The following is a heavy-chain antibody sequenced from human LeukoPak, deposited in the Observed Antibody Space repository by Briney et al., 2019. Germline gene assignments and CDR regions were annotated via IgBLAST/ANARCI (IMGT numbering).Heavy chain of an antibody. D-gene: IGHD2-8*01. CDR3: ARDSCTNGVCYIGKGAFDI. CDR2: IIPILGIA. CDR1: GGTFSSYA. Sequence: SVKVSCKASGGTFSSYAISWVRQAPRQGLEWMGRIIPILGIANSAQKFQGRVTITADKSTSTAYMALSSLRSEDTAVYYCARDSCTNGVCYIGKGAFDIWGQGTMVTVSS. J-gene: IGHJ3*02. V-gene: IGHV1-69*04.